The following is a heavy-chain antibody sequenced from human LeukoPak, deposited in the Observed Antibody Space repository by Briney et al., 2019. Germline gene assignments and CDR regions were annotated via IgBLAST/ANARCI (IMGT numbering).Heavy chain of an antibody. CDR3: ARGPGYYYDSSGYQNPSYYFDY. Sequence: PSETLSLTCTVSGGSISSYYWSWIRQPPGKGLEWIGYIDYSGSTNYNPSLKSRITMSVDTSKNQFPLKLSSVTAADTAVYYCARGPGYYYDSSGYQNPSYYFDYWGQGTLVTVSS. V-gene: IGHV4-59*08. D-gene: IGHD3-22*01. CDR1: GGSISSYY. J-gene: IGHJ4*02. CDR2: IDYSGST.